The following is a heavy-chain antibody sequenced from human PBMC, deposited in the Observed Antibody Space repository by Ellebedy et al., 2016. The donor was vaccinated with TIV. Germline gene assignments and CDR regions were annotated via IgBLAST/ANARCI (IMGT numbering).Heavy chain of an antibody. Sequence: GGSLRLSCAASGFTFSSYWMTWVRQSPGRGLEWVSSIGGGDTYYADSVKGRFTISRDNSRNTVYLQMNSLRAEDTAIYYCAKDAVPRNSLYDAHDVWGQGTMVTVSS. CDR2: IGGGDT. CDR3: AKDAVPRNSLYDAHDV. D-gene: IGHD4-23*01. J-gene: IGHJ3*01. CDR1: GFTFSSYW. V-gene: IGHV3-23*01.